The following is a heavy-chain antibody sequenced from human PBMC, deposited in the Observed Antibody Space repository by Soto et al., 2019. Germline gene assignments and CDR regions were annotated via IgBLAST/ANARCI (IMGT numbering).Heavy chain of an antibody. V-gene: IGHV1-3*01. D-gene: IGHD2-15*01. Sequence: ASVKVSCKASGYTLTSYAMHWVRQAPGQRIEWMGWINAGNGNTKYSQKFQGRVTITRDTSASTAYMELSSLRSEDTAVYSCASSGIILTYSTPNRFDPWGQGTLVTVSS. CDR3: ASSGIILTYSTPNRFDP. CDR2: INAGNGNT. CDR1: GYTLTSYA. J-gene: IGHJ5*02.